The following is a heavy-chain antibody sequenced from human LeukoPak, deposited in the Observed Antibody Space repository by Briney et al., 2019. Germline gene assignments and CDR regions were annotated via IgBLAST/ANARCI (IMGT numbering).Heavy chain of an antibody. V-gene: IGHV4-61*02. CDR1: GGSISSGSYY. CDR3: AREKGSSWYTDAFDI. D-gene: IGHD6-13*01. Sequence: SETLSLTCTVSGGSISSGSYYWSWIRQPAGKGLEWIERIYTSGSTNYNPSLKSRVTISVDTSKNQFSLKLSSVTAADTAVYYCAREKGSSWYTDAFDIWGQGTMVTVSS. CDR2: IYTSGST. J-gene: IGHJ3*02.